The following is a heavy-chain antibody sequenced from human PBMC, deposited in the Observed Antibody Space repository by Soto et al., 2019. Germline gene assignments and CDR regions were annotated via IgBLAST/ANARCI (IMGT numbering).Heavy chain of an antibody. CDR1: GFTFSYHG. CDR3: ARENVDIASTMFPYFDY. J-gene: IGHJ4*02. CDR2: ISYDGSNK. Sequence: PGGSLRLSCAASGFTFSYHGMHWVRQAPGKGLEWVTVISYDGSNKYYADSVRGRFTISRDNSKNTLYLQMNSLRAEDTAVYYCARENVDIASTMFPYFDYWGQGA. V-gene: IGHV3-30*03. D-gene: IGHD5-12*01.